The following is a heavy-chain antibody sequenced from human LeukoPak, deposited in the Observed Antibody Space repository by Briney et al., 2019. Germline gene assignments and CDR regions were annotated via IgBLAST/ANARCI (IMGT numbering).Heavy chain of an antibody. CDR3: ARGGSSGSYYKATIWFDP. V-gene: IGHV1-46*01. CDR1: GYTFTSYY. Sequence: ASVKVSCKASGYTFTSYYMHWVRQTPGQGLEWMGIINPSGGSTSYAQKFQGRVTMTRDTSTSTVYMELSSLRSEGTAVYYCARGGSSGSYYKATIWFDPWGQGTLVTVSS. J-gene: IGHJ5*02. CDR2: INPSGGST. D-gene: IGHD3-10*01.